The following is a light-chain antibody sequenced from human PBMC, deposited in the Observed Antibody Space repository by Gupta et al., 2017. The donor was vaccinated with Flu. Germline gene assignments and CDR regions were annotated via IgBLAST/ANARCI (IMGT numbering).Light chain of an antibody. CDR3: AAWDDSLTAHSADGSLTGLWV. Sequence: WYQHLPGTAPRLLIYNDNQRPSGVPDRFSGSKSGSSAALAFGGLQSGDAAHYYCAAWDDSLTAHSADGSLTGLWVFGGGTKLSVL. V-gene: IGLV1-44*01. CDR2: NDN. J-gene: IGLJ3*02.